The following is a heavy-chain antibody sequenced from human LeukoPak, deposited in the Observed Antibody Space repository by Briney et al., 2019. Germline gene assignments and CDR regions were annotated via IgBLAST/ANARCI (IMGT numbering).Heavy chain of an antibody. CDR2: IYSGGST. CDR3: ARACGGDCLYGMDV. V-gene: IGHV3-66*02. D-gene: IGHD2-21*02. CDR1: GFTVSSNY. J-gene: IGHJ6*02. Sequence: PGGSLRLSCAASGFTVSSNYMSWARHAPGRGLEWVSVIYSGGSTYYADSVKGRLTISRDNSKNTLYLQMNSLRAEDTAVYYCARACGGDCLYGMDVWGQGTTVTVSS.